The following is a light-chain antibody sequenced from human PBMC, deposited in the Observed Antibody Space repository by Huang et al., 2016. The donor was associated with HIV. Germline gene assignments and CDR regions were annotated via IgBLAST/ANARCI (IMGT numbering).Light chain of an antibody. J-gene: IGKJ4*01. V-gene: IGKV3-20*01. CDR1: QSISSSY. CDR2: GAS. CDR3: QQYGSSPST. Sequence: EIVLTQSPGTLSLSPGERATLSCRASQSISSSYVAWYQQKPGQAPRLLIDGASSRATGITDRFRGSGSGTDFTLTISRLEPEDFAVYYCQQYGSSPSTFGGGTKVEIK.